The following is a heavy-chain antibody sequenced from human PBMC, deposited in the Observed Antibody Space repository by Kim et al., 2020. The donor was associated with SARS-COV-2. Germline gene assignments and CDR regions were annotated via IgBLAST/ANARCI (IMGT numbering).Heavy chain of an antibody. CDR3: ARDSNYYDSSGYYPDAFDI. J-gene: IGHJ3*02. V-gene: IGHV3-48*03. D-gene: IGHD3-22*01. Sequence: GRFTISRDNAKNSLYLQMNSLRAEDTAVYYCARDSNYYDSSGYYPDAFDIWGQGTMVTVSS.